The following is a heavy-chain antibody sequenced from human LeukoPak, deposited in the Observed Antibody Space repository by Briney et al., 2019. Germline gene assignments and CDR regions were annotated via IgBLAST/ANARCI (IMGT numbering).Heavy chain of an antibody. D-gene: IGHD3-22*01. J-gene: IGHJ6*02. CDR3: ARDGDYYDSSGYFGMDV. Sequence: SETLSLTCTVSGGSISSGGYYWSWIRLHPGKGLEWIGYIYYSGSTYYNPSLKSRVTISVDTSKNQFSLKLSSVTAADTAVYYCARDGDYYDSSGYFGMDVWGQGTTVTVSS. CDR1: GGSISSGGYY. CDR2: IYYSGST. V-gene: IGHV4-31*03.